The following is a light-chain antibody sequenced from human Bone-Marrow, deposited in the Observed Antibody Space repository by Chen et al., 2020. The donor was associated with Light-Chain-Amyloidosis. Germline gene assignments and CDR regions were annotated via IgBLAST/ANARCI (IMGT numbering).Light chain of an antibody. CDR3: QQYGTSPLT. J-gene: IGKJ4*01. V-gene: IGKV3-20*01. Sequence: EILLTQSPGPLSLSPGEGANLSCRASQTISSNYLTWYQQKFGQAPRLLIYGSSSRATGIPDRCTGSGSGTDFTLTINRLEPEDFAMYYCQQYGTSPLTFGGGTKVEIK. CDR1: QTISSNY. CDR2: GSS.